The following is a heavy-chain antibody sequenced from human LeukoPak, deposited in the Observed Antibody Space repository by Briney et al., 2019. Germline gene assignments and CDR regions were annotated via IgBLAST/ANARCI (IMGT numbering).Heavy chain of an antibody. CDR1: GYTLTELS. V-gene: IGHV1-24*01. Sequence: ALVQVSCKVSGYTLTELSMHWVRQAPGKGLEWMGGFDPEDGETIYAQKFQGRVTMTEDTSTDTAYMELSSLRSEDTAVYYCATTRYSSGWEFDYWGQGTLVTVSS. CDR2: FDPEDGET. J-gene: IGHJ4*02. CDR3: ATTRYSSGWEFDY. D-gene: IGHD6-19*01.